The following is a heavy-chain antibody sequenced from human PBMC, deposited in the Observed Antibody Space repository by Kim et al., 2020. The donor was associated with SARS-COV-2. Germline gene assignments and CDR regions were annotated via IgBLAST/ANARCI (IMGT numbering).Heavy chain of an antibody. V-gene: IGHV4-59*13. CDR2: IYYSGST. D-gene: IGHD3-10*01. Sequence: SETLSLTCTVSGGSISSYYWSWIRQPPGKGLGWIGYIYYSGSTNYNPSLKSRVTISVDTSKNQFSLKLSSVTAADTAVYYCARDRQRDLWFGAPPSSYGMDVWGQGTTVTVSS. CDR1: GGSISSYY. J-gene: IGHJ6*02. CDR3: ARDRQRDLWFGAPPSSYGMDV.